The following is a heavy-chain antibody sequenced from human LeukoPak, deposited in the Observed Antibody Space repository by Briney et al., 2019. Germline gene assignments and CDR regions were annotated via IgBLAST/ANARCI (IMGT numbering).Heavy chain of an antibody. CDR2: IWYDGSNK. CDR3: AKALRPYCSSTSCADYYYYYMDV. J-gene: IGHJ6*03. CDR1: GFTFSSYG. Sequence: GRPLRLSCAASGFTFSSYGMQWVRQAPGKGLEWVAVIWYDGSNKYYADSVKGRFTISRDNSKNTLYLQMNSLRAEDTAVYYCAKALRPYCSSTSCADYYYYYMDVWGKGTTVTVSS. V-gene: IGHV3-33*06. D-gene: IGHD2-2*01.